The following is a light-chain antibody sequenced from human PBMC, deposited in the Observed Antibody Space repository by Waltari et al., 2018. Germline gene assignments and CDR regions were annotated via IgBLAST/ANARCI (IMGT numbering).Light chain of an antibody. J-gene: IGLJ2*01. CDR2: QDT. CDR3: QAWDSATVV. Sequence: SYDLLQPPPVSVSPGQRASITCSAEHLGRTYVCWYQQKPGRTPVLVIYQDTERPPGIPERFSGSNSGNTATLTIGGTQTLDEADYYCQAWDSATVVFGGGTKLTVL. V-gene: IGLV3-1*01. CDR1: HLGRTY.